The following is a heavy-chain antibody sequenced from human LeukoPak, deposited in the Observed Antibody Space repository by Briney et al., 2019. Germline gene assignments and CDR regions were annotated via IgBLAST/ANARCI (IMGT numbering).Heavy chain of an antibody. CDR2: IYYSGST. Sequence: SETLSLTCTVSGGSISSYYWSWIRQPPGKGLEWIGYIYYSGSTNYNPSLKSRVTISVDTSKNQFSLKLSSVTAADTAVYYCARREAAAGFDYWGQGTLVTVSS. D-gene: IGHD6-13*01. CDR3: ARREAAAGFDY. CDR1: GGSISSYY. V-gene: IGHV4-59*08. J-gene: IGHJ4*02.